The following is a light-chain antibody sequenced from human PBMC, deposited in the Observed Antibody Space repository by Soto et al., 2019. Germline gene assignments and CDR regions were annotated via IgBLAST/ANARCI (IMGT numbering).Light chain of an antibody. Sequence: IQMTHSPSARAASVGARVTLTCRASQSISIYLNWYQLTPGKAHNLMMYGASYLKSGVPTRFSGSGSGTDFTLTIRSLKPEDFAVYYCQQTYTTPEINCGQGTRRAIK. V-gene: IGKV1-39*01. CDR1: QSISIY. J-gene: IGKJ5*01. CDR2: GAS. CDR3: QQTYTTPEIN.